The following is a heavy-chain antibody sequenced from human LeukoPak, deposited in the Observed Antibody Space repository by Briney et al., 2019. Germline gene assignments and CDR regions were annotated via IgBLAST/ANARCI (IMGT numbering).Heavy chain of an antibody. CDR1: GFTFSDYY. Sequence: GGSLRLSCAASGFTFSDYYMSWIRQAPGKGLEWVSYISSGGSTIYYADSVKGRFTVSRDNARSSVYLQMNSLRVEDTAVYYCARVSYGSGLDYWGQGALVTVSS. D-gene: IGHD3-10*01. J-gene: IGHJ4*02. CDR3: ARVSYGSGLDY. V-gene: IGHV3-11*04. CDR2: ISSGGSTI.